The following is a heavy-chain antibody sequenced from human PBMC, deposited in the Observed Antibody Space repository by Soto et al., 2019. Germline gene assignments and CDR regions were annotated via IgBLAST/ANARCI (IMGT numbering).Heavy chain of an antibody. V-gene: IGHV4-31*02. J-gene: IGHJ4*02. CDR1: GGSISSGGHY. CDR2: IYYSGKT. Sequence: SETLSLTCSVSGGSISSGGHYWSWIRQLPGKALEWIGHIYYSGKTYYTPSLRSRLTMSVDTSKNHFSLKLSSVTAADTAVYYCARLMGYCRTSSCRYYFDYWGQGNLV. CDR3: ARLMGYCRTSSCRYYFDY. D-gene: IGHD2-2*01.